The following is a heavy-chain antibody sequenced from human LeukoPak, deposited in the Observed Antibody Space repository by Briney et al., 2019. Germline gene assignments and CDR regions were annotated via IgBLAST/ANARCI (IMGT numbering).Heavy chain of an antibody. J-gene: IGHJ5*02. CDR3: ASGKRYCSSTSCYTPWFDP. V-gene: IGHV4-34*01. CDR2: INDSGST. CDR1: GGSFSGYY. Sequence: SETLSLTCAVYGGSFSGYYWSWIRQPPGKGLEWIGEINDSGSTNYNPSLKGRVTISKDTSKNQFSLKLSSVTAADTAVYYCASGKRYCSSTSCYTPWFDPWGQGTLVTVSS. D-gene: IGHD2-2*02.